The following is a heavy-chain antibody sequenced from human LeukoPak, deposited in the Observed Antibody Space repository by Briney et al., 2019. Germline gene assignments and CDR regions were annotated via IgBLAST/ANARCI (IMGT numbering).Heavy chain of an antibody. CDR1: GFTFSSYA. Sequence: PGGSLRLSCAASGFTFSSYAMSWVRQAPGKGLEWVAVISYDGNNRYSADSVKGRFTISRDNSKNTLYLQMNSLRAEDTAVYYCAKDQDIAAADYYFDYWGQGTLVTVSS. V-gene: IGHV3-30*18. J-gene: IGHJ4*02. CDR2: ISYDGNNR. D-gene: IGHD6-13*01. CDR3: AKDQDIAAADYYFDY.